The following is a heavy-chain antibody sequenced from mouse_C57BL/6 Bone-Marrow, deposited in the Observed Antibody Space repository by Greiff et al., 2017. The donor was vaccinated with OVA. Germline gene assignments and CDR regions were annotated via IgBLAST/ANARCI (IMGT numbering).Heavy chain of an antibody. J-gene: IGHJ4*01. CDR1: GFNIKDDY. Sequence: VQLQQSGAELVRPGASVKLSCTASGFNIKDDYMHWVKQTPEQGLEWIGWIHPENGDTEYASKFQGKATITADTSSNTANLQLSSLTSEDTAVYYCTTNDYYAMDDWGQGTSVTVSS. CDR3: TTNDYYAMDD. CDR2: IHPENGDT. V-gene: IGHV14-4*01.